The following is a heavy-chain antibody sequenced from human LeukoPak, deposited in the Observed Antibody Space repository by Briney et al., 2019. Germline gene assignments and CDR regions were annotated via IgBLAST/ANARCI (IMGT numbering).Heavy chain of an antibody. CDR1: GGSISSSSYY. D-gene: IGHD3-10*01. V-gene: IGHV4-39*01. CDR2: FYSSVTT. CDR3: ARPRLLFGSGPILV. J-gene: IGHJ4*02. Sequence: SETLSLTCIVSGGSISSSSYYWGWIRQPPGKGLEWIGSFYSSVTTYYNPSLKSRVTISIDTSKNQFSLKLSSVTAADTAVYFCARPRLLFGSGPILVWGQGTLVTVSS.